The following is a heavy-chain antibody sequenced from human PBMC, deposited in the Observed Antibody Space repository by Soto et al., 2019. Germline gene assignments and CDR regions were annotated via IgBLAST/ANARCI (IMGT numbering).Heavy chain of an antibody. CDR2: IYYSGST. Sequence: QVQLQESGPGLVKPSQTLSLTCTVSGGSISSGGYYWSWIRQHPGKGLEWIGYIYYSGSTYYNPSLKSRVTRSXXTXKXXFSLKLSSVTAADTAVYYCARVRQDYSNYYYGMDVWGQGTTVTVSS. V-gene: IGHV4-31*03. J-gene: IGHJ6*02. CDR3: ARVRQDYSNYYYGMDV. D-gene: IGHD4-4*01. CDR1: GGSISSGGYY.